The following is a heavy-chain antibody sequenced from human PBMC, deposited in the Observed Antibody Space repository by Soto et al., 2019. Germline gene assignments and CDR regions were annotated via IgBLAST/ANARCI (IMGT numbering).Heavy chain of an antibody. J-gene: IGHJ4*02. CDR1: GGSISSGGYY. CDR3: ARGPTGIAAAGHGFDY. CDR2: IYYSGST. V-gene: IGHV4-31*03. D-gene: IGHD6-13*01. Sequence: SETLSLTCTVSGGSISSGGYYWSWIRQHPGKGLEWIGYIYYSGSTYYNPSLKSRVTISVDTSKNQFSLKLSSVTAADTAVYYCARGPTGIAAAGHGFDYWGQGTLVTVS.